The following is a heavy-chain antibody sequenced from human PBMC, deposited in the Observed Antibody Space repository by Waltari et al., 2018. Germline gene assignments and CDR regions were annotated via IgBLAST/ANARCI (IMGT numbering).Heavy chain of an antibody. CDR1: VFTYSDYY. Sequence: QVQLVQSGAEVKNRGASVKVSCKASVFTYSDYYVHWGRQAPGQGLEWRGRGNTKNGVVTFARKFMVRVSLTTDSPVTTASMELRSLRSADTALYYCATVRFDHIVAPHWYFDLWGRGPLVNVSS. D-gene: IGHD5-12*01. J-gene: IGHJ2*01. CDR3: ATVRFDHIVAPHWYFDL. V-gene: IGHV1-2*06. CDR2: GNTKNGVV.